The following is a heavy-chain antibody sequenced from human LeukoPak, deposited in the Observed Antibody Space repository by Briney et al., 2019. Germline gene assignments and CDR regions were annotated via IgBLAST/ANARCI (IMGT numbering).Heavy chain of an antibody. J-gene: IGHJ4*02. CDR2: ISAYNGNT. D-gene: IGHD3-3*01. CDR1: GYTFTSYG. V-gene: IGHV1-18*01. Sequence: ASVKVSCKASGYTFTSYGISWVRQAPGQGLEWMGWISAYNGNTNYAQKLQGRVTMITDTSTSTAYMELRSLRSDDTAVYYCARVYGATDYDFWSEYYFDYWGQGTLVTVSS. CDR3: ARVYGATDYDFWSEYYFDY.